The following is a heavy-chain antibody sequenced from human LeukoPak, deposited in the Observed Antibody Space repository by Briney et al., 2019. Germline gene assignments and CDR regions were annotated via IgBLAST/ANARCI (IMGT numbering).Heavy chain of an antibody. CDR2: ISTYNGNT. Sequence: GASVTVSCTASGYTFTSYGISWVRQAPGQGLEWMGWISTYNGNTNYAQKVQGRVTMTTDTSTSTAYMELTSLRSDDTAVYYCARDTYCSITSCFPYYMDVWGKGTTVTVSS. V-gene: IGHV1-18*01. CDR3: ARDTYCSITSCFPYYMDV. J-gene: IGHJ6*03. D-gene: IGHD2-2*01. CDR1: GYTFTSYG.